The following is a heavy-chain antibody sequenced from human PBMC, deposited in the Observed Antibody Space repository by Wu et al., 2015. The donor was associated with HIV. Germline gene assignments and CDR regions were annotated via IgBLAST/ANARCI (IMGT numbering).Heavy chain of an antibody. V-gene: IGHV1-46*03. D-gene: IGHD3-10*01. Sequence: QVQLVQSGAEVKKPGASVNISCKASGYTFISYNIHWVRQAPGQGLEWMGIINPLAATTSYAQKFQGRVTLTRDTSTTTVNMELSSLKSEDTALYYCARTPLXLWLSPILFEYWGQGPGHRLL. J-gene: IGHJ4*02. CDR1: GYTFISYN. CDR3: ARTPLXLWLSPILFEY. CDR2: INPLAATT.